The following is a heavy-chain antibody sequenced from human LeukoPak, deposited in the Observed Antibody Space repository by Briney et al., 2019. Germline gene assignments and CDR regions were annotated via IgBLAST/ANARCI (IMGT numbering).Heavy chain of an antibody. CDR3: ARDIGSGSYQRNLDY. Sequence: SVKVSCKASGGTFSSYAISWVRQAPGQGLEWMGRIIPILGIANYAQKFQGRVTITADKSTSTAYMELSSLRSEDTAVYYCARDIGSGSYQRNLDYWGQGTLVTVSS. CDR1: GGTFSSYA. CDR2: IIPILGIA. J-gene: IGHJ4*02. V-gene: IGHV1-69*04. D-gene: IGHD1-26*01.